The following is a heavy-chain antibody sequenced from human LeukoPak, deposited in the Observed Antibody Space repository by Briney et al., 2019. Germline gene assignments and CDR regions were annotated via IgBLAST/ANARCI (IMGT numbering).Heavy chain of an antibody. D-gene: IGHD3-3*01. CDR3: AKDILRFWSGYYPSAFDI. Sequence: PGGSLRLSCAASGFTFDDYAMRWVRQAPGKGLEWVSGISWNSGSIGYADSVKGRFTISRDNAKNSLYLQMNSLRAEDTALYYCAKDILRFWSGYYPSAFDIWGQGTMVTVSS. CDR1: GFTFDDYA. V-gene: IGHV3-9*01. J-gene: IGHJ3*02. CDR2: ISWNSGSI.